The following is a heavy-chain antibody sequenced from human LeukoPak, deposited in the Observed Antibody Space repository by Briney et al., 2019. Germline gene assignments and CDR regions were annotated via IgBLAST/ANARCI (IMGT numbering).Heavy chain of an antibody. CDR3: AKESPYRSPTRTYYFDS. CDR2: ISGSDGRL. D-gene: IGHD1-14*01. J-gene: IGHJ4*02. V-gene: IGHV3-23*01. CDR1: GFTFSSYA. Sequence: PGGSLRLSCAASGFTFSSYAMSWVRQAPGKGLEWVSAISGSDGRLFYADSVKGRFTISRDNSENTLFLQMNNLRVEDTALYYCAKESPYRSPTRTYYFDSWGQGTLVTVSS.